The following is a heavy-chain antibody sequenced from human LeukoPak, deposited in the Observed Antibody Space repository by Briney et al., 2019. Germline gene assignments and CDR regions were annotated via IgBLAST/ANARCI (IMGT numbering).Heavy chain of an antibody. D-gene: IGHD6-19*01. V-gene: IGHV4-59*08. CDR2: IYYSGSN. J-gene: IGHJ4*02. CDR3: ARRLDSSGWVNY. CDR1: GGSISNYF. Sequence: SETLSLTCTVSGGSISNYFWNWMRQPPGKGVECIAYIYYSGSNNSTPPLKSRVTIPVDTSNTQFSLKLTSVTAADTAVYYCARRLDSSGWVNYWGQGTLVTVSS.